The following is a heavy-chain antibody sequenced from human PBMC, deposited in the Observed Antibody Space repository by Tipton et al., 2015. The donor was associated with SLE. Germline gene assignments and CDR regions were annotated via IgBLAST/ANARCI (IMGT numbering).Heavy chain of an antibody. CDR1: GYSISSGYY. V-gene: IGHV4-38-2*02. Sequence: TLSLTCTVYGYSISSGYYWGWIRQPPGKGLEWIGSIYHSGSTYYNPSLKSRVTISVDTSKNQFSLKLSSVTAADTAVYYCARVRDYDFWCGYYGGGYFDYWCQGTLVTVSS. D-gene: IGHD3-3*01. CDR2: IYHSGST. CDR3: ARVRDYDFWCGYYGGGYFDY. J-gene: IGHJ4*02.